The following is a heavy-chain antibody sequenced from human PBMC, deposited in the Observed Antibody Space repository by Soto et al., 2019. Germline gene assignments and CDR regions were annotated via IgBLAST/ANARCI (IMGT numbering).Heavy chain of an antibody. CDR1: GGSISSGGYY. CDR3: ARDRRPGYARITYYYGMDV. D-gene: IGHD5-12*01. CDR2: IYYSGST. Sequence: QVQLQESGPGLVKPSQTLSLTCTVSGGSISSGGYYWSWIRQHPGKGLEWIGYIYYSGSTYYNPSLTSRVTISVDTSKNQFSLKLSSVTAADTAVYYCARDRRPGYARITYYYGMDVWGQGTTVTVSS. J-gene: IGHJ6*02. V-gene: IGHV4-31*03.